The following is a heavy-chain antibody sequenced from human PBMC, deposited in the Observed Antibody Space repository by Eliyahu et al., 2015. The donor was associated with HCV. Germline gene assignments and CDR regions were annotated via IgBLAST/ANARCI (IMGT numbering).Heavy chain of an antibody. J-gene: IGHJ5*02. V-gene: IGHV4-59*01. CDR2: IHYSGST. Sequence: QVQLQESGPGLVKPSETLSLTCXVSGGSISSYYWSWIRQPPGKGLEWVGYIHYSGSTNYNPSLKSRVTISVDTSKNQLSLKLSSVTAADTAVYYCASGGGGIAVAGTGGWFDPWGQGTLVTVSS. CDR1: GGSISSYY. D-gene: IGHD6-19*01. CDR3: ASGGGGIAVAGTGGWFDP.